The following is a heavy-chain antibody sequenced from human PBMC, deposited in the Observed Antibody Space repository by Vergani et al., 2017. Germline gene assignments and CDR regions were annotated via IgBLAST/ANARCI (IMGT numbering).Heavy chain of an antibody. D-gene: IGHD3-10*01. Sequence: EVHLLESGGGQVEAGGSLRLSCVASGFTFSNSAMSWVRQTSGKGLEWVSAISGHGDRTYYTDSVKGRFTISRDNSKNRLFLQMNNLRTEDTAIYYCAKQYFVSGNYLFDYWGQGTLVTVSS. CDR3: AKQYFVSGNYLFDY. V-gene: IGHV3-23*01. CDR2: ISGHGDRT. J-gene: IGHJ4*02. CDR1: GFTFSNSA.